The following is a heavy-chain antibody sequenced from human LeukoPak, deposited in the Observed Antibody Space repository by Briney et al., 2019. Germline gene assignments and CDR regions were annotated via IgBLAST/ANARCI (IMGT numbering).Heavy chain of an antibody. D-gene: IGHD1-26*01. CDR3: ARVGREDSGYSWFDP. J-gene: IGHJ5*02. V-gene: IGHV1-46*01. Sequence: ASVKVSCKASGYTFTSYYMHWVRQAPGQGLEWMGIINPSGGSASYAQKFQDRVTMTRDTSTSTVYMELNSLRSEDTAVYYCARVGREDSGYSWFDPWGQGTLVTVSS. CDR2: INPSGGSA. CDR1: GYTFTSYY.